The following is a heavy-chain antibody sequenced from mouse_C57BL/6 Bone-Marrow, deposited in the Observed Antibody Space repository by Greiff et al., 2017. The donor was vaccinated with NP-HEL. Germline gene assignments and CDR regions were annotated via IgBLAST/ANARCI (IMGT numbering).Heavy chain of an antibody. CDR3: ARGFMDYVDY. V-gene: IGHV5-16*01. Sequence: EVKLMESEGGLVQPGSSMKLSCTASGFTFSDYYMAWVRQVPEKGLEWVANINYDGSSTYYLDSLKSRFIISRDNAKNILYLQMSSLKSEDTATYYCARGFMDYVDYWGQGTTLTVSS. J-gene: IGHJ2*01. CDR2: INYDGSST. D-gene: IGHD1-1*01. CDR1: GFTFSDYY.